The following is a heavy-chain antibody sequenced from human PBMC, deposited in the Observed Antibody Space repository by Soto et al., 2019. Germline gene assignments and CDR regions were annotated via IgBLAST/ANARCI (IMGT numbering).Heavy chain of an antibody. V-gene: IGHV3-7*05. CDR1: GFTSRGFW. CDR3: TRDQF. CDR2: IKEDATQE. J-gene: IGHJ4*02. Sequence: EGQLVQSGGGLVQPGGSLRLSCVGSGFTSRGFWMGWVRQAPGKGLEWVANIKEDATQENYVDSVRGRFTISRDTATISLYLQMTSLRAEDTAVYYCTRDQFWGQGTLVTVSS.